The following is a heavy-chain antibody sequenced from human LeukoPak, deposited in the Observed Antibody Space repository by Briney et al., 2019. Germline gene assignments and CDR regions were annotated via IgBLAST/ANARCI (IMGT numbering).Heavy chain of an antibody. J-gene: IGHJ4*02. CDR3: ARDTYYGSGSGDYFDY. CDR1: GDSISLSFYY. D-gene: IGHD3-10*01. V-gene: IGHV4-39*07. CDR2: IYYSGST. Sequence: ASETLSLTCSVSGDSISLSFYYWGWIRQPPGKGLEWIGSIYYSGSTYYNPSLKSRVTISVDTSKNQFSLKLSSVTAADTAVYYCARDTYYGSGSGDYFDYWGQGTLVTVSS.